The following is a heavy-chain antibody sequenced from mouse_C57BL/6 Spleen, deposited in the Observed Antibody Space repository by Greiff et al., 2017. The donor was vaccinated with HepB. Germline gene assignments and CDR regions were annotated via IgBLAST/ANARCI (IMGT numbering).Heavy chain of an antibody. D-gene: IGHD2-3*01. Sequence: QVQLQQPGAELVKPGASVKLSCKASGYTFTSYWMHWVKQRPGQGLEWIGMIHPNSGSTNYNEKFKSKATLTVDKSSSTAYMQLSSLTSEDSAVYYCARGGYYPDYAMDYWGQGTSVTVSS. CDR1: GYTFTSYW. J-gene: IGHJ4*01. V-gene: IGHV1-64*01. CDR2: IHPNSGST. CDR3: ARGGYYPDYAMDY.